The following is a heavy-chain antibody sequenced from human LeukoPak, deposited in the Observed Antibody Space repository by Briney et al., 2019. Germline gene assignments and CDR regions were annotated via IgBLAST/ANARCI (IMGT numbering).Heavy chain of an antibody. V-gene: IGHV3-53*01. Sequence: GGSLRLSCEVTGATVSSNYMSWVRQAPGKGLEWVSTIYSGGSTYYADSVKGRFTISRDNAKNSLYLQMNSLRAEDTAVYYCAHSPNDYGDVGDAFDIWGQGTMVTVSS. CDR2: IYSGGST. CDR3: AHSPNDYGDVGDAFDI. D-gene: IGHD4-17*01. CDR1: GATVSSNY. J-gene: IGHJ3*02.